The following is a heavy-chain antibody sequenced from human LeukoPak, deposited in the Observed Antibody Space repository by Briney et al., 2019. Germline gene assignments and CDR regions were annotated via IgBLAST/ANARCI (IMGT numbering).Heavy chain of an antibody. CDR3: AREMRATISRYFDL. D-gene: IGHD5-24*01. J-gene: IGHJ2*01. CDR2: ISSSGGTK. V-gene: IGHV3-48*03. CDR1: GFTFSSYE. Sequence: GGSLRLSCAASGFTFSSYEMNWVRQAPGKGLEWVSYISSSGGTKDYADSVKGRFTTSRDNAQNSLSLQMNSLRAEDTAVYYCAREMRATISRYFDLWGRGTLVTVSS.